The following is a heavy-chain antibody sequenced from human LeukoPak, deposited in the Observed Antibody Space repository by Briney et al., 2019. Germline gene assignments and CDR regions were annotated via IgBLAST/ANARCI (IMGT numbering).Heavy chain of an antibody. V-gene: IGHV3-30*04. CDR3: VTLRSGSSERYYFDY. CDR1: GLTFRSYA. Sequence: GGSLRLSCAASGLTFRSYAMHWVRPAPGKGLEWVAVISYDGSNKYYADSVKGRFTISRDNSKNTLYLQMNSLRAEDTAVYYCVTLRSGSSERYYFDYWGQGTLVTVSS. CDR2: ISYDGSNK. D-gene: IGHD6-25*01. J-gene: IGHJ4*02.